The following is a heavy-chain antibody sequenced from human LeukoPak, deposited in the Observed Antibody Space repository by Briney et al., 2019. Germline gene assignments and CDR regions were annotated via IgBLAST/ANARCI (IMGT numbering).Heavy chain of an antibody. J-gene: IGHJ6*03. V-gene: IGHV4-4*07. CDR3: ARALHIAAAGIRNYYYYMDV. D-gene: IGHD6-13*01. CDR2: IYTSGST. CDR1: GGSISSYY. Sequence: SETLSLTCTVSGGSISSYYWSWIRQPAGKGLEWIGRIYTSGSTNYNPSLKSRVTMSVDTSKNQFSLQLNSVTPEDTAVYYCARALHIAAAGIRNYYYYMDVWGKGTTVTVSS.